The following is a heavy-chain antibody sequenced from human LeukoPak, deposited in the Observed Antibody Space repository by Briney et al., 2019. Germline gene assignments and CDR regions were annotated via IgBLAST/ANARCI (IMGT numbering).Heavy chain of an antibody. CDR3: ARDAGGGYENAFDI. CDR1: GGTFSSYA. CDR2: IIPIFGTA. D-gene: IGHD5-12*01. V-gene: IGHV1-69*13. Sequence: SVKVSCKASGGTFSSYAISWVRQAPGQGLEWMGGIIPIFGTANYAQKFQGRVTITADESTNTAYMELSSLRSEDTAVYYCARDAGGGYENAFDIWGQGTMVTVSS. J-gene: IGHJ3*02.